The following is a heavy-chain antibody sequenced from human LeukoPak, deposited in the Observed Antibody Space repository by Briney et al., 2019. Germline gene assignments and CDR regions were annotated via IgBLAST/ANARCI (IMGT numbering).Heavy chain of an antibody. CDR1: GISVSSNY. J-gene: IGHJ5*02. CDR3: ARGFVAAAGTSLNL. CDR2: IYSGGGT. V-gene: IGHV3-53*01. D-gene: IGHD6-13*01. Sequence: GGSLRLSCAASGISVSSNYMSWVRQAPGKGLEWVSVIYSGGGTYYADSVKGRFTISRDNSKNMLYLQMNSLRAEDTAVYYCARGFVAAAGTSLNLWGQGTLVTVSS.